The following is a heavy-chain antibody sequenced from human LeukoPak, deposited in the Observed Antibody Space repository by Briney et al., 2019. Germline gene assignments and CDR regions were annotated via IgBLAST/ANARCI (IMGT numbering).Heavy chain of an antibody. J-gene: IGHJ4*02. D-gene: IGHD5-18*01. CDR2: ISSSSSYI. V-gene: IGHV3-21*01. CDR1: GFTFSSYS. CDR3: ARDSNRDGDSYGLPPDFDY. Sequence: PGGSLRLSCAASGFTFSSYSMNWVRQAPGKGLEWVSSISSSSSYIYYADSGKGRFTISRDNAKNSMYLQMNSLRAEDTAVYYCARDSNRDGDSYGLPPDFDYWGQGTLVTVSS.